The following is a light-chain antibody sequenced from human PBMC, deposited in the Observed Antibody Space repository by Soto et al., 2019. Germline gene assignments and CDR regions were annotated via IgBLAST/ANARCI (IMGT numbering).Light chain of an antibody. J-gene: IGLJ2*01. CDR1: SSNVGKNF. CDR3: GTWDSSLTIGVI. CDR2: DNQ. Sequence: QSVLTQPPSVSAAPGQKVSISCSGSSSNVGKNFVSWYQHVPGKAPKLLIYDNQKRPSGIPDRFSASKSGTLATLDITGLQTGDEADYYCGTWDSSLTIGVIFGGWTKLTVL. V-gene: IGLV1-51*01.